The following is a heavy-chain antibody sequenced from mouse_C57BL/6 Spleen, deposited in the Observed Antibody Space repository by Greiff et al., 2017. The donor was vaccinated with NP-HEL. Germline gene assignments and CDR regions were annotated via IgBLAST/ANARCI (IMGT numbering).Heavy chain of an antibody. V-gene: IGHV3-6*01. Sequence: EVQLQESGPGLVKPSQSLSLTCSVTGYSITSGYYWNWIRQFPGNKLEWMGYISYDGSNNYNPSLKNRISITRDTSKNQFFLKLNSVTTEDTATYYCAREAIYDGFDYWGQGTTLTVSS. CDR2: ISYDGSN. J-gene: IGHJ2*01. D-gene: IGHD2-3*01. CDR1: GYSITSGYY. CDR3: AREAIYDGFDY.